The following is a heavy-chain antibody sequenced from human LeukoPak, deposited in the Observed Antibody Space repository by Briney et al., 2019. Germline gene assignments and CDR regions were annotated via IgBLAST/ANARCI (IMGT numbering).Heavy chain of an antibody. CDR1: GFTFSSYA. Sequence: PGGSLRLSCAASGFTFSSYAMHWVRQAPGKGLEWVAVISYDGSNKYYADSVKGRFTISRDNSKNTLYLQMNSLRAEDTAVYYCARDTTPGWGSYYYGMDVWGQGTTVTVSS. V-gene: IGHV3-30*04. D-gene: IGHD7-27*01. J-gene: IGHJ6*02. CDR2: ISYDGSNK. CDR3: ARDTTPGWGSYYYGMDV.